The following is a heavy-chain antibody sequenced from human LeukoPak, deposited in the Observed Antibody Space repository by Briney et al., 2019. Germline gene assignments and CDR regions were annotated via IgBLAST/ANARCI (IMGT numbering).Heavy chain of an antibody. CDR3: ARVGGAYDYDY. J-gene: IGHJ4*02. D-gene: IGHD5-12*01. CDR1: GYTFIDYF. CDR2: IHPKSGDT. Sequence: AASVKVSCKASGYTFIDYFLHWVRQAPGQGLEWMGYIHPKSGDTKYAQKFQGRVTLTRDTSISTGYLEMSSLRSDDTAIYYCARVGGAYDYDYWGQGTLVTVSS. V-gene: IGHV1-2*02.